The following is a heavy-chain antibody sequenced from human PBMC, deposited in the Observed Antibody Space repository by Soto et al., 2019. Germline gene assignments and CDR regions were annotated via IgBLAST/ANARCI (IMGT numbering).Heavy chain of an antibody. Sequence: SLRLSCAASGFTFSSYGMHWVRQAPGKGLEWVAVISYDGSNKYYADSVKGRFTISRDNSKNTLYLQMNSLRAEDTAVYYCAKDRGIQLWPRPDYWGQGTLVTVSS. V-gene: IGHV3-30*18. CDR2: ISYDGSNK. CDR1: GFTFSSYG. D-gene: IGHD5-18*01. J-gene: IGHJ4*02. CDR3: AKDRGIQLWPRPDY.